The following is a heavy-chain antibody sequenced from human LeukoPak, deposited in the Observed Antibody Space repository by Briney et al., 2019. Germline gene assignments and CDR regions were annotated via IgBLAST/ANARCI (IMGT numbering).Heavy chain of an antibody. V-gene: IGHV1-3*01. CDR2: INAGNGNT. CDR1: GFTFTSSA. D-gene: IGHD3-3*01. CDR3: ARGSPVLRFLEWLFHGDY. Sequence: GTSVKVSCKASGFTFTSSAVHWVRQAPGQRLEWMGWINAGNGNTKYSQKFQGRVTITRDTSASTAYMELSSLRSEDTAVYYCARGSPVLRFLEWLFHGDYWGQGTLVTVSS. J-gene: IGHJ4*02.